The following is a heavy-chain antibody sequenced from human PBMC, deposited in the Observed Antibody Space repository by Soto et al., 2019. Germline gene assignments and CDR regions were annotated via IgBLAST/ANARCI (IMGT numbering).Heavy chain of an antibody. Sequence: PGESLKISCKGSGYSFTSYWIGWARQMPGKGLEWMGLIYPGDSDTRYSPSFQGQVTISADKSISTAYLQWSSLNASDTAMYYCARRYDSSGWYYFDYWGQGTLVTVSS. CDR2: IYPGDSDT. V-gene: IGHV5-51*01. CDR3: ARRYDSSGWYYFDY. CDR1: GYSFTSYW. J-gene: IGHJ4*02. D-gene: IGHD6-19*01.